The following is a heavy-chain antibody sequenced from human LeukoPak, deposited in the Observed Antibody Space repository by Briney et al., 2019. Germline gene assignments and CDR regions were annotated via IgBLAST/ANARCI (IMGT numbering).Heavy chain of an antibody. CDR3: ASFKPSYSSSAGSFDY. CDR2: ISSSGSTK. CDR1: GFTFSSYE. J-gene: IGHJ4*02. V-gene: IGHV3-48*03. D-gene: IGHD6-6*01. Sequence: GGSLRLSCAASGFTFSSYEMNWVRQAPGKGLEWISYISSSGSTKYYADSVKGRFTISRDNAKNSLYLQMNSLRAEDTAVYYCASFKPSYSSSAGSFDYWGQGTLVTVSS.